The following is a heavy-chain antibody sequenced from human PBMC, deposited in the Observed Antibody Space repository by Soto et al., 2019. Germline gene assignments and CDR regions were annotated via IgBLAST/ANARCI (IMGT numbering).Heavy chain of an antibody. CDR1: GFTFINTG. CDR3: AKIDGYFDY. J-gene: IGHJ4*02. V-gene: IGHV3-23*01. Sequence: EVQVLQSGGGLVPPGGSLRLSCAGSGFTFINTGMSWVRQAPGQGLEWVSAITGNGDTTYYADSVKGRFTISRDNSKSTLYLPMNSLRAEDTAVYYCAKIDGYFDYWGQGTLVTVSS. CDR2: ITGNGDTT. D-gene: IGHD3-22*01.